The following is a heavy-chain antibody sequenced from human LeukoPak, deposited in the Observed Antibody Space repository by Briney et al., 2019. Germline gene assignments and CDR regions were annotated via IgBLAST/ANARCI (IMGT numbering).Heavy chain of an antibody. CDR2: MNPNSGDT. CDR3: TRGSFGSGSYNDY. J-gene: IGHJ4*02. V-gene: IGHV1-8*01. CDR1: GYTFTSYD. D-gene: IGHD3-10*01. Sequence: ASVKVSCKASGYTFTSYDINWVRQATGQGLEWMGWMNPNSGDTAYVQKFQGRVTMTRDNSINTAYMEVSSLRSEDTAVYYCTRGSFGSGSYNDYWGQGTLVTVSS.